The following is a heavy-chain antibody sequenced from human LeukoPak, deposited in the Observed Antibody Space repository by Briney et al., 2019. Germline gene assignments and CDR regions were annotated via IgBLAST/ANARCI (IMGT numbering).Heavy chain of an antibody. CDR1: GFSFSSYE. D-gene: IGHD3-10*01. Sequence: GGSLGLSCAASGFSFSSYEMNWVRQAPGKGLEWVAIISYDGGKKDYAESVKGRFTISRDNSKNTLYLQMNSLRAEDTAVYYCARDLEFGFRYFDLWGRGTLVTVSS. CDR2: ISYDGGKK. J-gene: IGHJ2*01. V-gene: IGHV3-30*03. CDR3: ARDLEFGFRYFDL.